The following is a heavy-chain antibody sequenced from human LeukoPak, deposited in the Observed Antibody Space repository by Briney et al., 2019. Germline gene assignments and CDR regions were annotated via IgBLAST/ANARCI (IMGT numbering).Heavy chain of an antibody. CDR2: ITGSDGTT. D-gene: IGHD6-19*01. V-gene: IGHV3-23*01. CDR1: GFTFSSYA. J-gene: IGHJ4*02. CDR3: AKEARQWLSPPDY. Sequence: GVSLRLSCAASGFTFSSYAMTWVRQAPGKGLEWVSRITGSDGTTNYADSVKGRFTISRDNSKNTLYLQMNRLRAEDTAVYYCAKEARQWLSPPDYWGQGTLVTVSS.